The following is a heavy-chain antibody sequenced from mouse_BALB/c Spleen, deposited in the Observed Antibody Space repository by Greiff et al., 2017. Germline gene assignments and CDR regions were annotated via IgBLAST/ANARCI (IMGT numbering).Heavy chain of an antibody. V-gene: IGHV1-7*01. CDR2: INPSTGYT. D-gene: IGHD1-1*01. Sequence: VKLQQSGAELAKPGASVKMSCKASGYTFTSYWMHWVKQRPGQGLEWIGYINPSTGYTEYNQKFKDKATLTADKSSSTAYMQLSSLTSEDSAVYYCARGITTVVEAMDYWGQGTSVTVSS. J-gene: IGHJ4*01. CDR1: GYTFTSYW. CDR3: ARGITTVVEAMDY.